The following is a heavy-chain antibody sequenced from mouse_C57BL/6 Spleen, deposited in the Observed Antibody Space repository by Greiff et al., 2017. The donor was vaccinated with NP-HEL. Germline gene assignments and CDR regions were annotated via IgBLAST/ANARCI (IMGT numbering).Heavy chain of an antibody. V-gene: IGHV5-17*01. Sequence: EVQRVESGGGLVKPGGSLKLSCAASGFTFSDYGMHWVRQAPEKGLEWVAYISSGSSTIYDADTGKGRFTISRDNAKNTLFLQITSLRSEDTAMYYCSNWDVKNWGQGTLVTVSA. D-gene: IGHD4-1*01. CDR3: SNWDVKN. J-gene: IGHJ3*01. CDR1: GFTFSDYG. CDR2: ISSGSSTI.